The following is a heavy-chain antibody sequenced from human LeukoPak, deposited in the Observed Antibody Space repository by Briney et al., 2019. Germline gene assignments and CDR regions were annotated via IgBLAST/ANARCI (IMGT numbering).Heavy chain of an antibody. V-gene: IGHV4-59*01. J-gene: IGHJ3*02. CDR1: GDSIITYH. CDR2: ISHSGST. D-gene: IGHD2-15*01. CDR3: ARDGCSDGGCSGRGAFDI. Sequence: SETLSLTCSVSGDSIITYHWSWIRQPPGKGLDWIGYISHSGSTNYNPSLKSRVTIPRDTSKNQFSLKVSSVTAADTAVYYCARDGCSDGGCSGRGAFDIWAQGTMVTVSS.